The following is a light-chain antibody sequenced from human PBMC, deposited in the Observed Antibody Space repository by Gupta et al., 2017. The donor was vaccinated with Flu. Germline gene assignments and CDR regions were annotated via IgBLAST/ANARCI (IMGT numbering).Light chain of an antibody. CDR1: HTVSSNY. J-gene: IGKJ1*01. CDR2: GAS. Sequence: NVLTQSPGTLSLSPGERATLSCRASHTVSSNYLAWYQQRPGQSPMLLLFGASDRATGIPDRFSGSGSGTNFTLTISRLEPEDFAVYYCQQYGNSPTFGQGTKVEIK. CDR3: QQYGNSPT. V-gene: IGKV3-20*01.